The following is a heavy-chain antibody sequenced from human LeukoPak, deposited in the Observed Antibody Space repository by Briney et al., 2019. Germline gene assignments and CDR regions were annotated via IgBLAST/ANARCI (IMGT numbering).Heavy chain of an antibody. CDR2: ISYDGSTK. CDR3: ATLRNGSGSYYANY. D-gene: IGHD3-10*01. Sequence: GGSLRLSCAASGCTFRNYGRHWVRQAPGKGLEWVSIISYDGSTKYNPSSVRRLSISSRNNTNSTLHLQMNILATETTALYFCATLRNGSGSYYANYWGKGPLVTVSS. CDR1: GCTFRNYG. V-gene: IGHV3-30*03. J-gene: IGHJ4*02.